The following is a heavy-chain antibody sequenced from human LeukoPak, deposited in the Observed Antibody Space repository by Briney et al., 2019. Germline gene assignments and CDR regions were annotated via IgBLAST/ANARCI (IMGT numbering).Heavy chain of an antibody. CDR2: ISYDGSNE. D-gene: IGHD2-2*01. Sequence: GGSLRLSCAASGFTFSSYAMHWVRQAPGKGLEWVAVISYDGSNEYYADSVKGRFTISRDNSKNTLYLQMNSLRAEDTAVYYCARDQVVVVPAAPYYWGQGTLVTVSS. CDR1: GFTFSSYA. J-gene: IGHJ4*02. CDR3: ARDQVVVVPAAPYY. V-gene: IGHV3-30-3*01.